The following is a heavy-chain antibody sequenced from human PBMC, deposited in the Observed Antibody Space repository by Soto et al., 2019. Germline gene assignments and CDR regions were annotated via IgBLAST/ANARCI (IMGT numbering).Heavy chain of an antibody. Sequence: EVQLLESGGGLVQPGGALTLSCAASGFKFTSYTMMWVRQAPGKGLEWVSSINVGGYITYYADSVKGRFTISRDNSKNTLYLQMSSLTAADTAVYYCAKAYGLASYYEGGDWGQGTVVTVSS. D-gene: IGHD3-10*01. CDR3: AKAYGLASYYEGGD. CDR1: GFKFTSYT. J-gene: IGHJ4*02. CDR2: INVGGYIT. V-gene: IGHV3-23*01.